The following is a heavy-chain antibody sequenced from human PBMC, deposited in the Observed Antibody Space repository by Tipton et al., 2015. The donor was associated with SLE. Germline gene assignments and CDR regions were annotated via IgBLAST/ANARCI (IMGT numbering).Heavy chain of an antibody. CDR3: ARGGYCSGGSCPGAFDI. Sequence: TLSLTCAVYGGSFNGYYWSWIRQPPGKGLEWIGEITPSGSTNCNPSLKSRVTISVDTSKNQFSLKLSSVTAADTAVYYCARGGYCSGGSCPGAFDIWGQGTMVTVSS. D-gene: IGHD2-15*01. V-gene: IGHV4-34*01. J-gene: IGHJ3*02. CDR1: GGSFNGYY. CDR2: ITPSGST.